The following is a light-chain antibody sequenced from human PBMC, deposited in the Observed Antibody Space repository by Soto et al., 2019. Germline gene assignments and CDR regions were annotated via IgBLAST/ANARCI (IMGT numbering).Light chain of an antibody. V-gene: IGKV1-39*01. CDR1: QSISSY. Sequence: DLKMPQSPSSLSASLGDRVTITCPASQSISSYLNWYQQKPGKAPKLLIFAASSLQSGVPSRFSGSRSGPDFTLTISSLQPEDFATYYCQQSYSSPPTFGQGTKVDIK. J-gene: IGKJ1*01. CDR3: QQSYSSPPT. CDR2: AAS.